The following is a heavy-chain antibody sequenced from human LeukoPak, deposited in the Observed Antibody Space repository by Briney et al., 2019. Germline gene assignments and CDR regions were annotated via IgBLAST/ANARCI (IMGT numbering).Heavy chain of an antibody. CDR1: GFTVSSNY. V-gene: IGHV3-66*01. CDR3: ARDRNSMVRGRGAFDV. D-gene: IGHD3-10*01. CDR2: IYSVGDT. J-gene: IGHJ3*01. Sequence: PGGSLRLSCSASGFTVSSNYISWVRQAPGEGLQWVSVIYSVGDTYYADSVKGRFTVSRDISKNTLYLQMNSLRVDDTAVYFCARDRNSMVRGRGAFDVWGQGTVVTVSS.